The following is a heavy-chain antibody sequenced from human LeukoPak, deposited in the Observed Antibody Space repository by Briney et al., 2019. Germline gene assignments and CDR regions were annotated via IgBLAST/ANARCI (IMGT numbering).Heavy chain of an antibody. CDR2: IYPGDSDT. CDR1: VYSFTSYW. Sequence: GESLKISCKGSVYSFTSYWIGWVRQMPGKGLEWMGIIYPGDSDTRYSPSFQGQVTISADKSISTAYLQWSSLRASDTAMYYCARKEVGATTDFDYWGQGTLVTVSS. J-gene: IGHJ4*02. V-gene: IGHV5-51*01. D-gene: IGHD1-26*01. CDR3: ARKEVGATTDFDY.